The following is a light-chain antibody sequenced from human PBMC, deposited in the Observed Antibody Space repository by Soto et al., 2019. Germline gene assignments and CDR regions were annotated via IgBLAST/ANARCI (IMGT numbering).Light chain of an antibody. V-gene: IGKV1-27*01. Sequence: DIQMTQSPSSLSASVGDRVTITCRASQGISNYLVWYQQKPGKVPKLLIYAASTLQSGGPSRFIGSGSGTDFTPTISSLQPEYVATYYCQKYNSAPLTFGGGTKVEIK. J-gene: IGKJ4*01. CDR1: QGISNY. CDR3: QKYNSAPLT. CDR2: AAS.